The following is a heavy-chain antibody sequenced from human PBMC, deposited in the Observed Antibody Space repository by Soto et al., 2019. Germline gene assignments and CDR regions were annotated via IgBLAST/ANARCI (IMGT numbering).Heavy chain of an antibody. D-gene: IGHD6-19*01. CDR1: GFTFSSYG. Sequence: PGGSLRLSCAASGFTFSSYGMHWVRQAPGKGLEWVAVIWYDGSNKYYADSVKGRFTISRDNSKNTLYLQMNSLRAEDTAVYYCARDVTSSGWYPYYYYYYSMDVWGQGTTVTVSS. CDR2: IWYDGSNK. V-gene: IGHV3-33*01. J-gene: IGHJ6*02. CDR3: ARDVTSSGWYPYYYYYYSMDV.